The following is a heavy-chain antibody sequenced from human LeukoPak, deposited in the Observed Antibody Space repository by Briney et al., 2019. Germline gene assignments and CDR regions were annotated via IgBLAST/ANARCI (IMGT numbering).Heavy chain of an antibody. J-gene: IGHJ4*02. CDR2: INPNSGGT. CDR3: ARDLVGYYGSGSY. D-gene: IGHD3-10*01. CDR1: GYTFTGYS. V-gene: IGHV1-2*02. Sequence: GASVKVSCKASGYTFTGYSMHWVRQAPGQGLEWMGWINPNSGGTNYAQKFQGRVTMTRDTSITTAYMELRRLRSDDTAVYYCARDLVGYYGSGSYWGQGTLVTVSS.